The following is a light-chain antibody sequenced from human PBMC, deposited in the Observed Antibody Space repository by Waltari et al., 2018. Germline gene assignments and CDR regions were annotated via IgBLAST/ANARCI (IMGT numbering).Light chain of an antibody. Sequence: EIVLTQSPGTLSLSPGERATLSCRASQSVSSNYLARYQQIPGQAPRLVIYGASSRATGIPDRFSGSGSGTDFTLTISRLEPEDFAVYYCHQYGSSPRTFGQGTKVEIK. CDR1: QSVSSNY. CDR3: HQYGSSPRT. CDR2: GAS. J-gene: IGKJ1*01. V-gene: IGKV3-20*01.